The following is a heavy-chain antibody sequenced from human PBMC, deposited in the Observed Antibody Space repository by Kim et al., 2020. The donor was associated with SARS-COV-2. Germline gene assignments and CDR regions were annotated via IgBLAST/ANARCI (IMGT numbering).Heavy chain of an antibody. Sequence: SETLSLTCTVSGGSISSSSYYWGWIRQPPGKGLEWIGSIYYSGSTYYNPSLKSRVTISVDTSKNQFSLKLSSVTAADTAVYYCARHSDWLLGAFDIWGQGTMVNVSS. V-gene: IGHV4-39*01. J-gene: IGHJ3*02. CDR2: IYYSGST. D-gene: IGHD3-9*01. CDR3: ARHSDWLLGAFDI. CDR1: GGSISSSSYY.